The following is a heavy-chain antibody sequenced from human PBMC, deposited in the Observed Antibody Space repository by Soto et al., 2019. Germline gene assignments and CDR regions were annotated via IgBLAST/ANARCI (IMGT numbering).Heavy chain of an antibody. CDR2: ISGSADST. CDR1: GLSFSSFA. Sequence: EVQLLEPGGGFIHPGGSLRLSCAASGLSFSSFAMNWVRQAPGKGLEWVSIISGSADSTFYADSVKGRFTISRDNSKSTLYLQSNSLRAEDTAVYYCAKTRGAMIYAISVYGMDVWGQGTTVTVSS. J-gene: IGHJ6*02. D-gene: IGHD2-8*01. V-gene: IGHV3-23*01. CDR3: AKTRGAMIYAISVYGMDV.